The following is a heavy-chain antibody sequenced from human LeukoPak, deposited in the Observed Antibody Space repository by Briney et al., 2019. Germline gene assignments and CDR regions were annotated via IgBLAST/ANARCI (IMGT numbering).Heavy chain of an antibody. V-gene: IGHV4-61*02. D-gene: IGHD1-26*01. CDR2: ISSSGST. Sequence: SETLSLTCTVSGDSISSGDYYWSWIRQPAGKGLEWIGRISSSGSTNYNPSLKSRVTISVDTSKNQFSLKLSSVTAADTAVYYCVRHTTHLYYFDYWGQGTLVTVSS. J-gene: IGHJ4*02. CDR3: VRHTTHLYYFDY. CDR1: GDSISSGDYY.